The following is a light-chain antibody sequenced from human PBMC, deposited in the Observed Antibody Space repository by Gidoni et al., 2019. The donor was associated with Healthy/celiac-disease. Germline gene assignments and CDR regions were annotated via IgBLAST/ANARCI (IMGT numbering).Light chain of an antibody. J-gene: IGKJ2*01. CDR1: QSLLHSNGYNY. V-gene: IGKV2-28*01. CDR3: MQALQTPLYT. Sequence: DLVMTQSPLSLPVTPGEPASIVCRSRQSLLHSNGYNYLDWCLQKPGQSPQLLIYLGSNRASGVPDRCSGSGSGTDFTLKISRVEAEDVGVYYCMQALQTPLYTFGQGTKLEIK. CDR2: LGS.